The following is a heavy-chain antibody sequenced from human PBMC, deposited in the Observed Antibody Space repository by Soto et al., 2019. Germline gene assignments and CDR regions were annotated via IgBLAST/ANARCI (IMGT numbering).Heavy chain of an antibody. V-gene: IGHV4-34*04. J-gene: IGHJ4*02. CDR1: GGSFSGYY. CDR3: ARGAMVRGGVTY. CDR2: INHSGST. Sequence: QVQLQQWGAGLLKPSETLSLTCAVYGGSFSGYYWSWIRQPPGKGLEWIGEINHSGSTNNNPSLRSRHTISVDTSKNQFSLKLSSVTAADTAVYYCARGAMVRGGVTYWGQGTLVTVSS. D-gene: IGHD3-10*01.